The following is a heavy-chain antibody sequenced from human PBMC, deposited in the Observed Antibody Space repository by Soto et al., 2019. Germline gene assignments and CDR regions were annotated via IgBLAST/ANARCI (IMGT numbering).Heavy chain of an antibody. J-gene: IGHJ6*02. Sequence: QVQLVQSGAEVKKPGASVKVSCKASGYTFTSYGISWVRQAPGQGLEWMGWISAYNGNTNYAQKLQGRVTMTTDTSTSTAYMELRSLGSDDTAVYYCAREGDIVVVPAAMRKRGYYYYGMDVWGQGTTVTVSS. D-gene: IGHD2-2*01. CDR1: GYTFTSYG. CDR3: AREGDIVVVPAAMRKRGYYYYGMDV. V-gene: IGHV1-18*01. CDR2: ISAYNGNT.